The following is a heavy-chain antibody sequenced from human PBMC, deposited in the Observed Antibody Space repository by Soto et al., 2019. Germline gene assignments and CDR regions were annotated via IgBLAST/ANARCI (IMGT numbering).Heavy chain of an antibody. CDR1: GFTFSSYE. V-gene: IGHV3-48*03. D-gene: IGHD5-18*01. CDR2: ISSSGSTI. CDR3: ARERVDTASYYYGMDV. J-gene: IGHJ6*02. Sequence: PGGSLRLSCAASGFTFSSYEMNWVRQAPGKGLEWVSYISSSGSTIYYADSVKGRFTISRDNAKNSLYLQMNSLRAEDTAVYYCARERVDTASYYYGMDVWGQGTTVTVSS.